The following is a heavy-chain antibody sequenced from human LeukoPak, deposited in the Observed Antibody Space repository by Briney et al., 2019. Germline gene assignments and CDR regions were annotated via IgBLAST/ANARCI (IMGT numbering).Heavy chain of an antibody. D-gene: IGHD1-1*01. V-gene: IGHV7-4-1*02. J-gene: IGHJ5*02. CDR2: INTNTGNP. Sequence: ASVKVSCKASGYTFTSYAMNWVRQAPGQGLEWMGWINTNTGNPTYAQGFTGRFVFSLDTSVSTAYLQISSLKAEDTAVYYCARGKRETHTTGTTLHWFDPWGQGTLVTVSS. CDR1: GYTFTSYA. CDR3: ARGKRETHTTGTTLHWFDP.